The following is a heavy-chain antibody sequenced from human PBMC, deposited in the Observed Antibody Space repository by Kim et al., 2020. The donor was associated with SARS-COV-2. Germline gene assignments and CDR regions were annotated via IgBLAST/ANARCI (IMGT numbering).Heavy chain of an antibody. D-gene: IGHD6-19*01. CDR2: GCYTGWT. CDR1: SGSMKSYY. Sequence: SETLSLTCTVPSGSMKSYYWNWIRKSPGKGLEWIGCGCYTGWTARYPSLRSRVAISMDTSNNQFSLRLNSVTAAATAVYYCSSPTDTGWFWAFTVLDQG. CDR3: SSPTDTGWFWAFTV. J-gene: IGHJ3*01. V-gene: IGHV4-59*08.